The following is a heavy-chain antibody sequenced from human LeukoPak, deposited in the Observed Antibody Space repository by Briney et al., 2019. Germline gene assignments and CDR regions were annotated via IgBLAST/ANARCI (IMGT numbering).Heavy chain of an antibody. CDR2: INYSGST. Sequence: PSETLSLTCAVSGGSISSGGYRWTWIRQYPGKGLEWIGYINYSGSTYYNPSLKSRVIISVDTSKDQFSLNLNSVTAADTAVYYCAREMDAHPRIVVWGQGTLVTVSS. CDR3: AREMDAHPRIVV. J-gene: IGHJ1*01. D-gene: IGHD2-21*01. V-gene: IGHV4-31*11. CDR1: GGSISSGGYR.